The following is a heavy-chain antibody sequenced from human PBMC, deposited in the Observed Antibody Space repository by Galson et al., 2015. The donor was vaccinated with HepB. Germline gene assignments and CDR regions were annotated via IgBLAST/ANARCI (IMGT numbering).Heavy chain of an antibody. CDR3: ARTWAVTTRLYYFDY. J-gene: IGHJ4*02. CDR2: LISFFTLV. D-gene: IGHD4-17*01. Sequence: SVKVSCKASGGTLSNYGISWVRQAPGQGLEWMGGLISFFTLVNYAQKFQGRVTVTADESTNTAYMELNSLKSEDTALYYCARTWAVTTRLYYFDYWGQGTLVTVSS. CDR1: GGTLSNYG. V-gene: IGHV1-69*13.